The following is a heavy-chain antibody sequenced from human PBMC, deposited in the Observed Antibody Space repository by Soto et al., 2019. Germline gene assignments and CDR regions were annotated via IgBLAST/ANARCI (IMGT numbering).Heavy chain of an antibody. CDR3: AKDLETYSSGQFDY. CDR2: ISGSGGST. Sequence: GGSLILSCAASGFTFSSYAMSWVRHAPGEGLEWVSAISGSGGSTYYADCVKGRFTISRDNSKNTLYLQMNSLRAEDTAVYYCAKDLETYSSGQFDYWGQGNLVTVSS. D-gene: IGHD6-19*01. V-gene: IGHV3-23*01. J-gene: IGHJ4*02. CDR1: GFTFSSYA.